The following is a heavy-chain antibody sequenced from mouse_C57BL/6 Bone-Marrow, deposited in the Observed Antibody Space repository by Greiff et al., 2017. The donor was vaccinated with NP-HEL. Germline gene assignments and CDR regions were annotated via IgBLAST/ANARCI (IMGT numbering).Heavy chain of an antibody. CDR1: GYTFTNYW. CDR2: IYPGGGYT. Sequence: VQVVESGAELVRPGTSVKMSCKASGYTFTNYWIGWAKQRPGHGLEWIGDIYPGGGYTNYNEKFKGKATLTADKSSSTAYMQFSSLTSEDSAIYYCARWENYCGSSPLDYWGQGTTLTVSS. D-gene: IGHD1-1*01. J-gene: IGHJ2*01. V-gene: IGHV1-63*01. CDR3: ARWENYCGSSPLDY.